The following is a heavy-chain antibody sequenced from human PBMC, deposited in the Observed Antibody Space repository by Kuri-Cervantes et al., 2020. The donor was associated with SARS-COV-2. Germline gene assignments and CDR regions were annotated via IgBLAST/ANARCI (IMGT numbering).Heavy chain of an antibody. CDR3: ARDPARRDYFDY. D-gene: IGHD6-6*01. V-gene: IGHV3-48*04. CDR2: IGSSISTI. J-gene: IGHJ4*02. Sequence: GGSLRLSCAASGFTFSDYSMNWVRQAPGKGLEWVSYIGSSISTIYYADSVKGRFTISRDNAKNSLYLQMNSLRAEDTAVYYCARDPARRDYFDYWGQGTLVTVSS. CDR1: GFTFSDYS.